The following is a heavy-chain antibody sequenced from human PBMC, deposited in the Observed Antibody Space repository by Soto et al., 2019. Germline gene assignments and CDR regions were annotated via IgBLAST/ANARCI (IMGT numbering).Heavy chain of an antibody. CDR2: IYYSGST. V-gene: IGHV4-39*07. D-gene: IGHD6-13*01. CDR3: ARDRRRAAAGPEIHGMDV. CDR1: GGSISSSSYH. J-gene: IGHJ6*02. Sequence: PSETLSLTCTVPGGSISSSSYHWVWIRQPPGKGLEWIGNIYYSGSTYYTPSLKSRVTISVDTSKNQFSLKLSSVTAADTAVYYCARDRRRAAAGPEIHGMDVWGQGTTVTVSS.